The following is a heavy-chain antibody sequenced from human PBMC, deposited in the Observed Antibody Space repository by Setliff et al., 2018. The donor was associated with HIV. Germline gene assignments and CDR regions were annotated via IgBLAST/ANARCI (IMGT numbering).Heavy chain of an antibody. CDR2: IYHSGST. D-gene: IGHD2-2*02. J-gene: IGHJ4*02. CDR3: ARVPSIETILFDS. V-gene: IGHV4-38-2*01. CDR1: GYSISSGYY. Sequence: PSETLSLTCAVSGYSISSGYYWGWIRQPPGKGLEWIGSIYHSGSTYYNPSLKSRVPISVDTSKNQLSLKLSSVTAADTAVYYCARVPSIETILFDSWGQGTLVTVS.